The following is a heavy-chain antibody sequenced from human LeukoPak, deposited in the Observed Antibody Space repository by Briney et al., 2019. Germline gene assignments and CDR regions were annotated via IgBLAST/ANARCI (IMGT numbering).Heavy chain of an antibody. CDR3: ARYSYYDSSPVAFDI. CDR1: GGSISSYY. Sequence: SETLSLTCTVSGGSISSYYWSWIRQPPGMGLEWIGYIYYSGSTNYNPSLKSRVTISVDTSKNQFSLKLSSVTAADTAVYYCARYSYYDSSPVAFDIWGQGTMVTVSS. V-gene: IGHV4-59*08. J-gene: IGHJ3*02. CDR2: IYYSGST. D-gene: IGHD3-22*01.